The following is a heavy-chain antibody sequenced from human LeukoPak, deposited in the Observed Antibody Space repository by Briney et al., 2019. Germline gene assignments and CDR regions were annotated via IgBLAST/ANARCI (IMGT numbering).Heavy chain of an antibody. CDR2: ISGSGGST. Sequence: GGSLRLSCAASGFTFSSYAMSLVRQAPGKGLEWVSAISGSGGSTYYADSVKGRFTISRDNSKNTLYLQMNSLRAEDTAVYYCAKDVRYSSSLLDWFDPWGQGTLVTISS. CDR1: GFTFSSYA. V-gene: IGHV3-23*01. J-gene: IGHJ5*02. CDR3: AKDVRYSSSLLDWFDP. D-gene: IGHD6-6*01.